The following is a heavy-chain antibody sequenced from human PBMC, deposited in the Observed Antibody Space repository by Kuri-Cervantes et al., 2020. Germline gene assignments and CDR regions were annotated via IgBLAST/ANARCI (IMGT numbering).Heavy chain of an antibody. D-gene: IGHD5-12*01. V-gene: IGHV5-51*04. CDR1: GYSFTSYW. Sequence: KVSCKGSGYSFTSYWIGWVRQMPGKGLEWMGIIYPGDSDARYSPSFQGQVTIPADKPISTAYLQWSSLKASDTAMYYCARLQRIVATTDYYYYYGMDVWGQGTTVTVSS. J-gene: IGHJ6*02. CDR2: IYPGDSDA. CDR3: ARLQRIVATTDYYYYYGMDV.